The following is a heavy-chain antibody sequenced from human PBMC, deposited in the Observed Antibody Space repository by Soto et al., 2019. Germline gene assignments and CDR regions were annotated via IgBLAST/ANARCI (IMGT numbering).Heavy chain of an antibody. Sequence: QVQLVQSGAEVKKPGSSVKVSCKASGGTFSSYAISWVRQAPGQGLEWMGGIIPIFGTANYAQKFQGRVTITADESTSTACMELSSLRSEDTAVYYCARDDPPNYYDSSGYYRSDYWGQGTLVTVSS. D-gene: IGHD3-22*01. V-gene: IGHV1-69*01. CDR1: GGTFSSYA. J-gene: IGHJ4*02. CDR2: IIPIFGTA. CDR3: ARDDPPNYYDSSGYYRSDY.